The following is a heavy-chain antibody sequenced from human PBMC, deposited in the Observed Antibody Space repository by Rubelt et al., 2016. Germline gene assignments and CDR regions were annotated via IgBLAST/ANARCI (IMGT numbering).Heavy chain of an antibody. Sequence: QVQLVQSGAEVKKPGASVKVSCKASGYTFTGYYMHWVRQAPGQGLEWMGWINPNSGGTNYAQKFQGRATMNRDTSISTAYMELSRLSSDDTAVYYWASLEMATVHFDYWGQGTLVTVSS. J-gene: IGHJ4*02. CDR3: ASLEMATVHFDY. CDR1: GYTFTGYY. D-gene: IGHD5-24*01. V-gene: IGHV1-2*02. CDR2: INPNSGGT.